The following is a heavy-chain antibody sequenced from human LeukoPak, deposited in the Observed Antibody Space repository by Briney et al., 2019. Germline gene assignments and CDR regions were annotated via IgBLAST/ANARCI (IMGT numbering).Heavy chain of an antibody. J-gene: IGHJ6*02. Sequence: PGGSLRLSCAASGFTFSSYAMHWVRQAPGKGLVWVAVISYDGSNKYYADSVKGRFTISRDNSKNTLYLQMNSLRAEDTAVYYCAREGGYDILTGYSYYYYYYGMDVWGQGTTVTVSS. CDR1: GFTFSSYA. CDR2: ISYDGSNK. CDR3: AREGGYDILTGYSYYYYYYGMDV. V-gene: IGHV3-30*04. D-gene: IGHD3-9*01.